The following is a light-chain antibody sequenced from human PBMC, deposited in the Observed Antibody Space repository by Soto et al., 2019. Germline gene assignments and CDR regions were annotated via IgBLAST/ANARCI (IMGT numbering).Light chain of an antibody. CDR2: DTS. J-gene: IGLJ2*01. CDR1: TGAVTSGHY. Sequence: QAVVTQEPSLAVSPGGTVTLTCGSSTGAVTSGHYPYWFQQKPGQAPRTLVDDTSNKYSWTPARFSGSLLGGKAALTLSGAQPEDEAEYYCLLSDRGAVVFGGGTKLTVL. V-gene: IGLV7-46*01. CDR3: LLSDRGAVV.